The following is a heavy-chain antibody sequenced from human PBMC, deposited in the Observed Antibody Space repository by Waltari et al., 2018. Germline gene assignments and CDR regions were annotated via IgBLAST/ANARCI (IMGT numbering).Heavy chain of an antibody. V-gene: IGHV4-34*01. D-gene: IGHD1-26*01. Sequence: QVQLQQWGAGLLKPSETLSLTCAVYGGSFSGYYWSWIRQPPGKGLEWIVEINHSGSTNYNPSLKSRVTISVDTSKNQFSLKLSSVTAADTAVYYCARGRKGSGYYFDYWGQGTLVTVSS. J-gene: IGHJ4*02. CDR3: ARGRKGSGYYFDY. CDR1: GGSFSGYY. CDR2: INHSGST.